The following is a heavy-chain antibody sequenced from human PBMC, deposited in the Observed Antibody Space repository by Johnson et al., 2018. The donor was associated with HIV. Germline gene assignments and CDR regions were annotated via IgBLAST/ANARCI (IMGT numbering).Heavy chain of an antibody. CDR3: AMPYVYDATAYQ. CDR2: INSNGGAT. CDR1: GFTFSSYA. D-gene: IGHD4/OR15-4a*01. Sequence: VQLVESGGGVVQPGRSLRLSCAASGFTFSSYAMHWVRQAPGKGLEYVSAINSNGGATYYADSVKGRFTISRDNSKNTLYLQMGSLRPEDMGVYYCAMPYVYDATAYQWGQGTMVTVSS. J-gene: IGHJ3*01. V-gene: IGHV3-64*07.